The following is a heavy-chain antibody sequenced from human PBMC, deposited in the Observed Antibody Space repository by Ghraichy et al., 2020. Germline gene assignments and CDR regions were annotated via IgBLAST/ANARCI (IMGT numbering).Heavy chain of an antibody. J-gene: IGHJ6*02. Sequence: SETLSLTCTVSGGSISSYYWSWIRQPPGKGLECIGYIYYSGSTNYNPSLKSRVTISVDTSKNQFSLKLSSVTAADTAVYYCASLNPGTRFDYYYYGMDVWGQGTTVTVSS. CDR1: GGSISSYY. V-gene: IGHV4-59*08. D-gene: IGHD3-10*01. CDR3: ASLNPGTRFDYYYYGMDV. CDR2: IYYSGST.